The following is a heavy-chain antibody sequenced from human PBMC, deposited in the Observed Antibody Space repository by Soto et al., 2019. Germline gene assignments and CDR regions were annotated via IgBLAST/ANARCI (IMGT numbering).Heavy chain of an antibody. CDR2: IYYSGST. J-gene: IGHJ6*02. D-gene: IGHD3-10*01. Sequence: SETLSLTCTVSGDSISSYYWSWIRQPPGKGLEWIGYIYYSGSTNYNPSLKSRVTISVDTSKNQFSLKLSSVTAADTAVYYCASPLRGSGSYYGYYYYGMDVWGQGTTVTVSS. CDR1: GDSISSYY. V-gene: IGHV4-59*08. CDR3: ASPLRGSGSYYGYYYYGMDV.